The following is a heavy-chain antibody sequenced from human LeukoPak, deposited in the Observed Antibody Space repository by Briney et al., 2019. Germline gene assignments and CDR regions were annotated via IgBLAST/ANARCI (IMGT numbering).Heavy chain of an antibody. J-gene: IGHJ4*02. CDR2: IYYSGLT. Sequence: SETLSLTCTVSGVSVGSISGYYWSWIRQPPGKGLGWIRYIYYSGLTNYNPSLKSRVTISLDSSKNHFSLSLNSVTAADTAVYYCATLEAPTGTGYFDYWGQGTLVTVSS. D-gene: IGHD6-13*01. V-gene: IGHV4-59*01. CDR1: GVSVGSISGYY. CDR3: ATLEAPTGTGYFDY.